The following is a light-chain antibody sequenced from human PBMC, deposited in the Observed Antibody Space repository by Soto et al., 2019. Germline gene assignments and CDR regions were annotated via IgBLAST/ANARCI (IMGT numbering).Light chain of an antibody. J-gene: IGLJ2*01. CDR2: STS. CDR1: TGAVTSGNY. Sequence: QAVVTQEPSLTVSPGGTITLTCASSTGAVTSGNYPNWFQQKPGQAPRALIYSTSNKDSWTPARFSGSLLGGKAALTLSGVQPEDEAEYYCLLYYGGPGVFGVGTKLTVL. CDR3: LLYYGGPGV. V-gene: IGLV7-43*01.